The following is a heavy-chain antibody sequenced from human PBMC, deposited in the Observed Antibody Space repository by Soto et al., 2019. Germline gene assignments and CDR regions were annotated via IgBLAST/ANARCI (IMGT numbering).Heavy chain of an antibody. Sequence: QVQLQESGPGLVKPSQTLSLTCTVSGGSIRNGDYYWSWIRQPPGKGLEWIGYIYYSGKNYNNPSLKSRVTISVDTSKNQFSLKLTSVTAADTAVYYCVRDFCSGGSCFLEPPRDAFDIWGQGAMVTVSS. CDR3: VRDFCSGGSCFLEPPRDAFDI. V-gene: IGHV4-30-4*01. J-gene: IGHJ3*02. CDR2: IYYSGKN. CDR1: GGSIRNGDYY. D-gene: IGHD2-15*01.